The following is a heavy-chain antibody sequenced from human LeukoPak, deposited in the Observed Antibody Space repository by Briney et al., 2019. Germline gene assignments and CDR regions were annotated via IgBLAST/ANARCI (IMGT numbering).Heavy chain of an antibody. CDR2: ISYDGSNK. V-gene: IGHV3-30*04. Sequence: WGSLRLSCAASGFTFSSYAMHWVRQAPGKGLEWVAVISYDGSNKYYADSVKGRFIISRDNSKNTLYLQMNSLRAGDTAVYYCAREHDYGDYARAFDIWGQGTMVTVSS. D-gene: IGHD4-17*01. CDR3: AREHDYGDYARAFDI. J-gene: IGHJ3*02. CDR1: GFTFSSYA.